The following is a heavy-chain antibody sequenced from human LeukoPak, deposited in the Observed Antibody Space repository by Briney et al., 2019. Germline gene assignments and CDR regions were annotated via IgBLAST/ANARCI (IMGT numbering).Heavy chain of an antibody. D-gene: IGHD6-13*01. J-gene: IGHJ4*02. V-gene: IGHV1-18*01. CDR2: ISAYNGNT. CDR3: ARDLAAAGTEIDY. CDR1: GGTSSSYG. Sequence: GASVKVSCKASGGTSSSYGISWVRQAPGQGLEWMGWISAYNGNTNYAQKLQGRVTMTTDTSTSTAYMELRSLRSDDTAVYYCARDLAAAGTEIDYWGQGTLVTVSS.